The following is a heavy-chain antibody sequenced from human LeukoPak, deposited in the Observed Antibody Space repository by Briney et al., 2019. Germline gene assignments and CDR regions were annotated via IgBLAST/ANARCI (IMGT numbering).Heavy chain of an antibody. V-gene: IGHV4-59*08. Sequence: SETLSHTCTVSGGSISSYYWSWIRQPPGKGLEWIGYIYYSGSTNYNPSLKSRVTISVDTSKNQFSLKLSSVTAADTAVYYCAGSSWDTNWFDPWGQGTLVTVSS. CDR3: AGSSWDTNWFDP. CDR2: IYYSGST. J-gene: IGHJ5*02. D-gene: IGHD6-13*01. CDR1: GGSISSYY.